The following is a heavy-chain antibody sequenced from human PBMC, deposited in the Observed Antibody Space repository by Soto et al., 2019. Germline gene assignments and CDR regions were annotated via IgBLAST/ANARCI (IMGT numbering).Heavy chain of an antibody. CDR2: IYYSGRT. Sequence: PSETRSHTCAVGRDCISSSSAWNWVRQPPGKGLEWIGEIYYSGRTSYNPSLESRVTTSVDKSKNHFTLNLNSVTAADTAVYYCARGGYWQFDSWGLGTLVTVSA. J-gene: IGHJ4*02. CDR3: ARGGYWQFDS. D-gene: IGHD1-26*01. V-gene: IGHV4-4*02. CDR1: RDCISSSSA.